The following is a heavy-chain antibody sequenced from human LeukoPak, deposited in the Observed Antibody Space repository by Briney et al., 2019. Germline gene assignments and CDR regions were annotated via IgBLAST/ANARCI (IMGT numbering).Heavy chain of an antibody. CDR3: ANGEPDMTTVVRFDY. CDR2: IKEDGSEK. J-gene: IGHJ4*02. Sequence: GGSLRLSCAASRFTFSSFWMTWVRQAPGKGLEWVANIKEDGSEKNYVDSVKGRFSISRDNAKNSLYLQMNSLRADDTAVYYCANGEPDMTTVVRFDYWGQGTLVTVSS. D-gene: IGHD4-23*01. V-gene: IGHV3-7*03. CDR1: RFTFSSFW.